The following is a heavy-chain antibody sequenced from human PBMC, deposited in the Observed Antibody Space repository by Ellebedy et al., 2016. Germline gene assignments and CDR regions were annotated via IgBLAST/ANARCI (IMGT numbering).Heavy chain of an antibody. CDR2: IYPGDSDT. J-gene: IGHJ3*02. D-gene: IGHD1-26*01. CDR1: GYSFTSYW. Sequence: GGSLRLXXKGSGYSFTSYWIGWVRQMPGKGLEWMGIIYPGDSDTRYSPSFQGQVTISADKSISTAYLQWSSLKASDTAMYYCARHQRYSGSYREAFDIWGQGTMVTVSS. CDR3: ARHQRYSGSYREAFDI. V-gene: IGHV5-51*01.